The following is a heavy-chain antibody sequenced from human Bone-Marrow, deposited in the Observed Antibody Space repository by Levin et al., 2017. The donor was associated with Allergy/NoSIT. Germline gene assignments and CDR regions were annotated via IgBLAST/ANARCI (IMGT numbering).Heavy chain of an antibody. CDR1: GYTFTSYG. J-gene: IGHJ6*02. V-gene: IGHV1-18*01. Sequence: GASVKVSCKASGYTFTSYGISWVRQAPGQGLEWMGWISSFNGNTKYTQKFQGRVTMTTDASTSTAYMELRSLRADDTAVYYCAKDLVTDYYFYYGMDVWGQGTTVTVSS. CDR3: AKDLVTDYYFYYGMDV. CDR2: ISSFNGNT. D-gene: IGHD2/OR15-2a*01.